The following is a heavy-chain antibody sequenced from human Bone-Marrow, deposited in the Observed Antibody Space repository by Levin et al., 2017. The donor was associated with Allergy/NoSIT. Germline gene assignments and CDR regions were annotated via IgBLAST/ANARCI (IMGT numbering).Heavy chain of an antibody. CDR2: IWYDGSKK. V-gene: IGHV3-33*01. CDR1: GITFSSSG. Sequence: SCVASGITFSSSGMHWVRQAPGKGLEWVAIIWYDGSKKYYADSVNGRFAISKDNSKNTLYLQMDSLRAEDTAVYYCARSFTAYYFDYWGQGTLVTVSS. J-gene: IGHJ4*02. CDR3: ARSFTAYYFDY.